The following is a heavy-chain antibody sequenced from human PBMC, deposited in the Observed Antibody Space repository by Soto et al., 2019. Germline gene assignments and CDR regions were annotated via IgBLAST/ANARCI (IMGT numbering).Heavy chain of an antibody. V-gene: IGHV4-4*02. D-gene: IGHD3-10*01. CDR2: IYHSGST. Sequence: QVQLQESGPGLVKPSGTLSLTCAVSGGSISSSNWWSWVRQPPGKGLEWIGEIYHSGSTNYNPSLKSRVTISVDKYKNQLSLKLRSVTAADTAVYYCNLNYYGSGSHDYYYGMDVWGQGTTVTVSS. J-gene: IGHJ6*02. CDR3: NLNYYGSGSHDYYYGMDV. CDR1: GGSISSSNW.